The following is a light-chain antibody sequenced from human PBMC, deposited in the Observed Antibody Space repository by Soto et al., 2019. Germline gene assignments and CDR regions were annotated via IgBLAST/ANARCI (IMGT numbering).Light chain of an antibody. Sequence: EIVLTQSPGTLSLSPGERATLSCRASQSVSNNYLAWYQQKPGQAPRLLIYGASNRATGIPDRFSGGGSGTDFTLTSSRLEPEDLAVYYGPQYGSSGTLGQGSKVDIK. J-gene: IGKJ1*01. CDR2: GAS. V-gene: IGKV3-20*01. CDR3: PQYGSSGT. CDR1: QSVSNNY.